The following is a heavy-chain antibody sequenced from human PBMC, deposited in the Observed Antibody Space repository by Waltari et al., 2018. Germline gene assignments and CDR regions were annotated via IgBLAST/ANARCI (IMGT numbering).Heavy chain of an antibody. CDR3: TPQDCSGVGCSTPY. Sequence: EVHVVESGGGLVQPGGSLKLSCAASGFTFSGSAIHWVRQAPGTGLECVGRIRIKPNTYAQMYAEAVKGRFTISEDDSNNTTYLQMTGLKIDDTAVYYCTPQDCSGVGCSTPYWGQGTLVTVSS. CDR1: GFTFSGSA. V-gene: IGHV3-73*02. D-gene: IGHD2-8*02. CDR2: IRIKPNTYAQ. J-gene: IGHJ4*02.